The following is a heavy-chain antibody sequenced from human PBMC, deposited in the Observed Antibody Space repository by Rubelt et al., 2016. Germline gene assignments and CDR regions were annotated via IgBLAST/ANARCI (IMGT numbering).Heavy chain of an antibody. CDR3: AKDPRSISSRGCFDY. J-gene: IGHJ4*02. CDR1: GFTFSIYA. Sequence: EVQLLESGGGLVQPGGSPRLSCAASGFTFSIYAMNWVRQAPGKGLEWVSYISGSGGATYYADSVKGRFTISRDNSKNTVYLQMNSLRAEDTAVYYCAKDPRSISSRGCFDYWGQGTLVTVSS. D-gene: IGHD6-6*01. CDR2: ISGSGGAT. V-gene: IGHV3-23*01.